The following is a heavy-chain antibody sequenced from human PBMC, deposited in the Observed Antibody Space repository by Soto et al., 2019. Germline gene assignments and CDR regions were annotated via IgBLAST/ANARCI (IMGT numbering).Heavy chain of an antibody. V-gene: IGHV3-33*01. CDR2: IWYDGSNK. CDR3: ARDRRLGYSHAFDI. J-gene: IGHJ3*02. CDR1: GFTFSSYG. D-gene: IGHD4-4*01. Sequence: GGSLRLSCAASGFTFSSYGMHWVRQAPGKGLEWVAVIWYDGSNKYYADSVKGRFTISRDNSKNTLYLQMNSLRAEDTAVYYCARDRRLGYSHAFDIWGQGTMVTVSS.